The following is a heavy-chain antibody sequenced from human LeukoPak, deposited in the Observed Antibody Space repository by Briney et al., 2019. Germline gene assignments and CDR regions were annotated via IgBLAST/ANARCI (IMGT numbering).Heavy chain of an antibody. CDR2: INPNSGGT. CDR1: GYTFTGYY. J-gene: IGHJ5*02. Sequence: ASVKVSCKASGYTFTGYYMRWVRQAPGQGLEWMGWINPNSGGTNYAQKFQGRVTMTRDTSISTAYMELSRLRSDDTAVYYCAVEECSGGSCYFGAYNWFDPWGQGTLVTVSS. CDR3: AVEECSGGSCYFGAYNWFDP. V-gene: IGHV1-2*02. D-gene: IGHD2-15*01.